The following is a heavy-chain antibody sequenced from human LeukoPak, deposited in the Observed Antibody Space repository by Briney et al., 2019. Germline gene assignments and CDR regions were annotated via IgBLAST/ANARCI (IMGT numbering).Heavy chain of an antibody. Sequence: GGSLRLSCAASGFTFTQHYMDWVRQAPGKGLEWVGRTRNKANSYTTEYAASVKGRFTISRDDSKNSLYLQMNSLKTEDTAVHYCARVFYDSSGYYLDYWGQGTLVTVSS. J-gene: IGHJ4*02. CDR3: ARVFYDSSGYYLDY. CDR1: GFTFTQHY. D-gene: IGHD3-22*01. CDR2: TRNKANSYTT. V-gene: IGHV3-72*01.